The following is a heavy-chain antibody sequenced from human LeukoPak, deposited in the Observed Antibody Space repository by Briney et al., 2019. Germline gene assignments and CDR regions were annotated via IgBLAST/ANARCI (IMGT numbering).Heavy chain of an antibody. CDR2: ITSRDGTT. D-gene: IGHD3-22*01. CDR3: ARDVYYYDSSGYYSDAFDI. J-gene: IGHJ3*02. Sequence: GGSLRLSCAASGFTFSTYAMSWVRQTPGKGLEWVSSITSRDGTTYYADSVKGRFTISRDNSENTLFLQMNSLRAEDTAVYYCARDVYYYDSSGYYSDAFDIWGQGTMVTVSS. CDR1: GFTFSTYA. V-gene: IGHV3-23*01.